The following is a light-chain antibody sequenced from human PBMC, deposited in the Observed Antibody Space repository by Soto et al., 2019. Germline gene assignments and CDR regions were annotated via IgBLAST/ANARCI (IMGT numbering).Light chain of an antibody. CDR1: QSISSW. Sequence: DIQMTQSPATLAPSVGSRVTLSCRASQSISSWLAWYHQKPGKAPKLLIYDVSSLEGGVPSRFSGSGSGTEFTLTISSLQPDDFASYYCQQYNSYSWTFGQGTKVDIK. J-gene: IGKJ1*01. CDR3: QQYNSYSWT. V-gene: IGKV1-5*01. CDR2: DVS.